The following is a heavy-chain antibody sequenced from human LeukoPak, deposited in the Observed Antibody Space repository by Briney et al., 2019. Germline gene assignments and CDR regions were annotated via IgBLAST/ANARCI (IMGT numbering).Heavy chain of an antibody. CDR3: ARGRGVRGGNWFDP. CDR2: IGSASIYI. J-gene: IGHJ5*02. Sequence: GGSLRLSCSASGFTFSRYSMNWVRQAPGKGLEWVASIGSASIYIDYADSVKGRFTISRDNAKNSLYLQMNSLRAEDTAVYYCARGRGVRGGNWFDPWGQGTLVTVSS. D-gene: IGHD3-10*01. V-gene: IGHV3-21*01. CDR1: GFTFSRYS.